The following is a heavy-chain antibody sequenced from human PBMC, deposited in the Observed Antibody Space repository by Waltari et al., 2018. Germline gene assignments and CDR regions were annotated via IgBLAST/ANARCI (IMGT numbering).Heavy chain of an antibody. CDR2: ISGSGGST. CDR1: GFTFSSYA. V-gene: IGHV3-23*01. D-gene: IGHD3-22*01. Sequence: EVQLLESGGGLVQPGGSLRLSCAASGFTFSSYAMGWVRRAPGKGLEWVSAISGSGGSTYYADSVKGRFTISRDNSKNTLYLQMNSLRAEDTAVYYCAKDYYYDSSGYLAGYFDYWGQGTLVTVSS. CDR3: AKDYYYDSSGYLAGYFDY. J-gene: IGHJ4*02.